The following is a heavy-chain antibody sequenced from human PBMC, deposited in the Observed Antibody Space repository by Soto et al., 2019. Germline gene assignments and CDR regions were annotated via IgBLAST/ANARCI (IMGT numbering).Heavy chain of an antibody. J-gene: IGHJ5*02. CDR3: ARGPAYCGGDCYSGWFDP. Sequence: SETLSLTCAVYGGSFSGYYWSWIRQPPGKGLEWIGEINHSGSTNCNPSLKSRVTISVDTSKNQFSLKLSSVTAADTAVYYCARGPAYCGGDCYSGWFDPWGQGTLVTVSS. CDR2: INHSGST. D-gene: IGHD2-21*02. CDR1: GGSFSGYY. V-gene: IGHV4-34*01.